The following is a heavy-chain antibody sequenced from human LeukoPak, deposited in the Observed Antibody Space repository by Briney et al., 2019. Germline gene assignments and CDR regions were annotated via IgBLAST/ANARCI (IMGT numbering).Heavy chain of an antibody. CDR3: ARGQTDYYDSSGYPRFDY. Sequence: ASVKVSCKASGYTFTGYYMHWVRQAPGQGLEWMGGIIPIFGTANYAQKFQGRVTITADESTSTAYMELSSLRSEDTAVYYCARGQTDYYDSSGYPRFDYWGQGTLVTVSS. CDR2: IIPIFGTA. V-gene: IGHV1-69*13. CDR1: GYTFTGYY. J-gene: IGHJ4*02. D-gene: IGHD3-22*01.